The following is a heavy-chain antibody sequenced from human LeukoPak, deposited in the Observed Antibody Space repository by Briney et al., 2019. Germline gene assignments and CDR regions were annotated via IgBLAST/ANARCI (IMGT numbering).Heavy chain of an antibody. Sequence: ASETLSLTCAVYGGSFSGYYWSWIRQPPGKGLEWIGEINHSGSNNYNPSLKSRVIISVDTSKNQFSLKLSSVTAADTAVYYCASISRNWSPSNTDYWGQGTLVTVSS. CDR1: GGSFSGYY. CDR3: ASISRNWSPSNTDY. D-gene: IGHD1-1*01. CDR2: INHSGSN. J-gene: IGHJ4*02. V-gene: IGHV4-34*01.